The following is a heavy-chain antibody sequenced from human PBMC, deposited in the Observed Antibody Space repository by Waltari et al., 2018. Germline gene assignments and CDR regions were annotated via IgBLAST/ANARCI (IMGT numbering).Heavy chain of an antibody. V-gene: IGHV4-38-2*02. CDR1: GYSISNVYY. CDR3: ARQPIEGNLPDWFDP. CDR2: IHHSGSA. Sequence: VQLQQSGPGLVKPSETLSLTCTVSGYSISNVYYWGWIRQPPGKGLEWIGSIHHSGSAYYNPSLNSSVTISLETSKNQFSLKLTSVAATDTAIYYCARQPIEGNLPDWFDPWGQGTLVTVSS. D-gene: IGHD1-1*01. J-gene: IGHJ5*02.